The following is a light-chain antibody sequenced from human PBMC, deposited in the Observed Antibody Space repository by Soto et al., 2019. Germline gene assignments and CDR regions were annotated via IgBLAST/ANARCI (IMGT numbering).Light chain of an antibody. V-gene: IGLV2-23*01. J-gene: IGLJ2*01. CDR1: SRDVGTYNL. Sequence: QSALTQPASVSGSPGESITISCTGTSRDVGTYNLVTWYQQHPGRVPKLILYEGNKRPSGVSSRFSASESGNTASLTISGLQAEDEADYFCCSYAPSRTLLFGGGTKVTVL. CDR3: CSYAPSRTLL. CDR2: EGN.